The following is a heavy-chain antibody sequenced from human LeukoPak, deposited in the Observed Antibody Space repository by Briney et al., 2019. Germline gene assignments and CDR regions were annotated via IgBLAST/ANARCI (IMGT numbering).Heavy chain of an antibody. CDR2: IIPILGIA. CDR1: GGTFSSYA. V-gene: IGHV1-69*04. D-gene: IGHD2-15*01. Sequence: SVKVSCKASGGTFSSYAISWVRQAPGQGLEWVGRIIPILGIANYAQKFQGRVTITADKSTSTAYMELSSLRSEDTAVYYCARTPQYCSGGSCYSHSYWGQGTLVTVSS. CDR3: ARTPQYCSGGSCYSHSY. J-gene: IGHJ4*02.